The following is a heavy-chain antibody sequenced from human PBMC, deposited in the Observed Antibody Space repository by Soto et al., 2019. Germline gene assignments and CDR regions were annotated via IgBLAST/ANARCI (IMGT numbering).Heavy chain of an antibody. Sequence: SETLYLTCTVSGDSITSINNYWSWISQPPGEGLEWIGFISYSGTTSYSPSLKSLVAISLDTSKNQFSLSLNFVTAADTAVYYCARGRGYSYGLDPWGQGSLVTVS. CDR2: ISYSGTT. D-gene: IGHD5-18*01. CDR1: GDSITSINNY. J-gene: IGHJ5*02. V-gene: IGHV4-30-4*02. CDR3: ARGRGYSYGLDP.